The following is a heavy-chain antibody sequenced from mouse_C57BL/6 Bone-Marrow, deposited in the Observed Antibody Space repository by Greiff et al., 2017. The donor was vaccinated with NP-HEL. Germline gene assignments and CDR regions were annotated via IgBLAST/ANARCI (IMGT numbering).Heavy chain of an antibody. D-gene: IGHD2-4*01. CDR3: ARSLYDYDGYYYAMDY. J-gene: IGHJ4*01. Sequence: EVKLMESGPGLAKPSQTLSLTCSVTGYSITSDYWNWIRKFPGNKLEYMGYISYSGSTYYNPSLKSRISITRDTSKNKYYLQLNSVTTEDTATYYCARSLYDYDGYYYAMDYWGQGTSVTVSS. CDR1: GYSITSDY. CDR2: ISYSGST. V-gene: IGHV3-8*01.